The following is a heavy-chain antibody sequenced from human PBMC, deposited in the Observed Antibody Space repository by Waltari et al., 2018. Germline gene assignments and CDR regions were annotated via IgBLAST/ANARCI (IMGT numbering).Heavy chain of an antibody. V-gene: IGHV4-38-2*02. Sequence: QVQLQESGPGLVKPSETLSLTCTVSGYSINSGYYWGWIRQSPGKGLEWIGSIYRRDTPHYNPSLKSRVTISGDTSKNQVSLRLNSVTAADTAMYYCARALNWGSTGAINKWGRGTMVTVSS. CDR1: GYSINSGYY. D-gene: IGHD7-27*01. J-gene: IGHJ3*02. CDR3: ARALNWGSTGAINK. CDR2: IYRRDTP.